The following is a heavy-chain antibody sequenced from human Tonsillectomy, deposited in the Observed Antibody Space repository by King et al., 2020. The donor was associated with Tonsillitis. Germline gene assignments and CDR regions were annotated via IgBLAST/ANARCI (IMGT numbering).Heavy chain of an antibody. J-gene: IGHJ4*02. D-gene: IGHD2/OR15-2a*01. CDR3: ARGGTTAPDY. CDR1: GYTFSSKA. CDR2: INSARGNT. V-gene: IGHV1-3*01. Sequence: QLVQSGAEVRKPGASVKVSCKASGYTFSSKAMHWVRQAPGQSLEWMGWINSARGNTKYSQKFQGRVTLTGDTSASTAYMELSSLRSEDTAVYYCARGGTTAPDYWGQGTLVIVSS.